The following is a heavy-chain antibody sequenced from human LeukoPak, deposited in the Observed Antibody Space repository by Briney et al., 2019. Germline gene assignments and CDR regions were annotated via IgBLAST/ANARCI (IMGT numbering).Heavy chain of an antibody. CDR3: ARATYYYGSGSHYGMDV. CDR1: XXXFTSYG. V-gene: IGHV1-18*01. CDR2: ISAYNGNT. J-gene: IGHJ6*02. Sequence: GASVKVSXKXXXXXFTSYGISWVRRAPGQGLEWMGWISAYNGNTNYAQKLQGRVTMTTDTSTSTAYMELRSLRSDDTAVYYCARATYYYGSGSHYGMDVWGQGTTVTVSS. D-gene: IGHD3-10*01.